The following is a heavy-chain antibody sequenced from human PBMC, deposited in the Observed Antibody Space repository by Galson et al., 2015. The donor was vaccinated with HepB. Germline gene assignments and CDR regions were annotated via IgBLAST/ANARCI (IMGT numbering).Heavy chain of an antibody. D-gene: IGHD6-19*01. V-gene: IGHV6-1*01. CDR3: ARDTSGWYEARNWFDP. CDR1: GDSVSSNSAA. J-gene: IGHJ5*02. Sequence: CAISGDSVSSNSAAWNWIRQSPSRGLEWLGRTYYRSKWYNDYAVSVKSRMTINPDTSKNQFSLQLNSVTPEDTAVYYCARDTSGWYEARNWFDPWGQGTLVTVSS. CDR2: TYYRSKWYN.